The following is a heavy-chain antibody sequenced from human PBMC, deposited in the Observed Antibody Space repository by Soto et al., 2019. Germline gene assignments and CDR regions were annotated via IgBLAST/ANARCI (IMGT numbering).Heavy chain of an antibody. CDR3: AREDDGGDRDYYGLDV. CDR2: IYYSGST. V-gene: IGHV4-31*03. J-gene: IGHJ6*02. CDR1: GGSISSGGYY. Sequence: SETLSLTCTVSGGSISSGGYYWSWIRHHPGKGLEWIGYIYYSGSTYYNPSLKSRVTISVDTSKNQFSLKLSSVTAADTAVYYCAREDDGGDRDYYGLDVWGQGTTVTVS. D-gene: IGHD2-21*02.